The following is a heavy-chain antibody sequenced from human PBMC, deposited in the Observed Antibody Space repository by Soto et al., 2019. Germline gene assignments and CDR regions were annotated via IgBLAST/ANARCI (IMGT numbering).Heavy chain of an antibody. CDR2: IYYSGST. Sequence: SESLSLTCTVSGGCMRSGGYDWSWKRQHPGKGLEWIGYIYYSGSTYYNPSLKSRVTISVDTSKNQFSLKLSSVTAADTAVYYCARDLHRDYEWDAFDIWGQGTMVTVSS. CDR1: GGCMRSGGYD. D-gene: IGHD4-17*01. CDR3: ARDLHRDYEWDAFDI. J-gene: IGHJ3*02. V-gene: IGHV4-31*03.